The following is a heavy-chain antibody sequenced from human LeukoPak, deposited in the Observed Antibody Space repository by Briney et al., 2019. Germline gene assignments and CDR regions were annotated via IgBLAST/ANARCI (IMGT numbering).Heavy chain of an antibody. CDR3: ARDKIVGPPKLDD. CDR2: IKQDGSEK. D-gene: IGHD1-26*01. CDR1: GFTFSNYW. J-gene: IGHJ4*02. Sequence: PGGSLRLSCAASGFTFSNYWMSWVRQAPGKGLEWAANIKQDGSEKYYVDSVKGRFTISRDNAKNSLYLQMDSLRAEATAVYYCARDKIVGPPKLDDWGQGILVTVSS. V-gene: IGHV3-7*01.